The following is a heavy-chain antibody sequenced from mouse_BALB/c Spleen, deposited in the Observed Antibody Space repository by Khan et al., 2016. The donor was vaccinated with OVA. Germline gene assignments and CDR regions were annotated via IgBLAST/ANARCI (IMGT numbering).Heavy chain of an antibody. J-gene: IGHJ3*01. V-gene: IGHV1S135*01. CDR3: ERSLFAY. CDR2: IDPFNGGT. Sequence: EVQLQESGPELMKPGASVKISCKASGYSFTSYFMHWVKQSHGKSLEWIGYIDPFNGGTSYNQKFKGKATLTVDKSSSTADMHLSSLTSEDSAVYYCERSLFAYWGQGTLVTVSA. CDR1: GYSFTSYF.